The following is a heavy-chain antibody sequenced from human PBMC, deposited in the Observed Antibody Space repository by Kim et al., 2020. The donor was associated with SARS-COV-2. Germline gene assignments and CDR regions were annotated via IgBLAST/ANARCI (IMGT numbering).Heavy chain of an antibody. Sequence: SETLSLTCTVSGGSISSGGYYWSWIRQHPGKGLEWIGYIYYSGSTYYNPYLKSRVTISVDTSKNQFSLKLSSVTAADTAVYYCAREGGVTGYYLGYYYGMDVWGQGTTVTVSS. CDR1: GGSISSGGYY. V-gene: IGHV4-31*03. D-gene: IGHD3-9*01. CDR3: AREGGVTGYYLGYYYGMDV. CDR2: IYYSGST. J-gene: IGHJ6*02.